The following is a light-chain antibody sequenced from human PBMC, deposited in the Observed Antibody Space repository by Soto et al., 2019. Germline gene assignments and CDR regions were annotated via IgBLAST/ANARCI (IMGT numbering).Light chain of an antibody. Sequence: IVMTQSPPTLYVSPGERATLSCRASQSISRNLAWFQQKPGQAPRLLIYGASTRATGIPGTFSGSGSGTEFTLTISSLQSEDFAVYYCQQYNNWPRTFGQGTKVDIK. CDR1: QSISRN. J-gene: IGKJ1*01. V-gene: IGKV3-15*01. CDR2: GAS. CDR3: QQYNNWPRT.